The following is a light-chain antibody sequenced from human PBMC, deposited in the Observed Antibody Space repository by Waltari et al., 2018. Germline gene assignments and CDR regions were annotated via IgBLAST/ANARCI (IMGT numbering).Light chain of an antibody. J-gene: IGKJ1*01. V-gene: IGKV2-29*02. CDR1: QSLLHSNGNTY. CDR2: RVS. CDR3: MQALQTPRT. Sequence: DIVMTQTPLSLPVTPGEPASISCRSSQSLLHSNGNTYLSWYLQKPGQPPRLLIYRVSNRFSGVPDRCSGSGSGTDVTLKISRVEAEDVGVYYCMQALQTPRTFGQGTKVEIK.